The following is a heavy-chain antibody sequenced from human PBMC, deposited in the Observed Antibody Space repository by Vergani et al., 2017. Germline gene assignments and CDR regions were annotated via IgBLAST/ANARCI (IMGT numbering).Heavy chain of an antibody. CDR2: ISGSGGST. J-gene: IGHJ6*02. CDR1: GFTFSSYA. D-gene: IGHD1-1*01. CDR3: AKNPGISTTRHYYAMDV. Sequence: VQLVESGGGVVQPGRSLRLSCAASGFTFSSYAMSWVRQAPGKGLEWVSAISGSGGSTYYADSVKGRFTISRDNSKNTLYLQMNSLRAEDTAVYYCAKNPGISTTRHYYAMDVWGQGTTVTVSS. V-gene: IGHV3-23*04.